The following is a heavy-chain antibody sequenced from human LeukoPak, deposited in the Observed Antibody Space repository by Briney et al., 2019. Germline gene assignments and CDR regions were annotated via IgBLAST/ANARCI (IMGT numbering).Heavy chain of an antibody. CDR2: ISAYNGNT. J-gene: IGHJ4*02. D-gene: IGHD3-22*01. V-gene: IGHV1-18*01. CDR3: ARETTYYYDSSGKDY. Sequence: ASVKVSCKASGYTFTSYGISWVRQAPGQGLEWMGWISAYNGNTNYAQKLQGRATMTTDTSTSTAYMELRSLRSDDTAVYYCARETTYYYDSSGKDYWGQGTLVTVSS. CDR1: GYTFTSYG.